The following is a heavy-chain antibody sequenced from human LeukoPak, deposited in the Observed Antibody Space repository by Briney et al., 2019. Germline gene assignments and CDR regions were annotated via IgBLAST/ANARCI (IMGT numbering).Heavy chain of an antibody. Sequence: PSETLSLTCTVSGASISSFFWSWIRQPAGKGLEWIGRIYAGGSTNYNPSLKSRVTMSVDTSKSQFSLKPSSVTAADTAVYYCARDGYYGSGAFLDGFDIWGQGTMVTVSS. CDR1: GASISSFF. V-gene: IGHV4-4*07. J-gene: IGHJ3*02. CDR2: IYAGGST. CDR3: ARDGYYGSGAFLDGFDI. D-gene: IGHD3-10*01.